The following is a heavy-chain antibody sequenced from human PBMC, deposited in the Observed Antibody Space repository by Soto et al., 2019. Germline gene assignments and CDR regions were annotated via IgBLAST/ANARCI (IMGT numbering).Heavy chain of an antibody. D-gene: IGHD1-1*01. CDR3: AKLRRGATGTEGFHP. J-gene: IGHJ5*02. CDR2: TTNTGGTT. V-gene: IGHV3-23*01. CDR1: EDSFDNSA. Sequence: ELQLLESGGGLAHKGESLTLSCAASEDSFDNSAMTWVPQAPGQGLECVSTTTNTGGTTHYADSVQGRFTVSRDNFRNTLYLLMNSLRAEDTAVYYCAKLRRGATGTEGFHPWGQGTLVTVSS.